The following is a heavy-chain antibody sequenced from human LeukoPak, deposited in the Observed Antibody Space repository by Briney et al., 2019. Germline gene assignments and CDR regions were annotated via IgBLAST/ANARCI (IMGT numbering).Heavy chain of an antibody. CDR3: ARGSRDDSSGFRQGWFDP. D-gene: IGHD3-22*01. CDR2: IATYNGKI. V-gene: IGHV1-18*01. J-gene: IGHJ5*02. CDR1: GYTFDIYG. Sequence: GASVKVSCKASGYTFDIYGITWVRQAPGQGLEWMGWIATYNGKIDYAQNLQGRVTMTTDMSTSTAYMELRSLRADDTAVYYCARGSRDDSSGFRQGWFDPWGQGTLVTVSS.